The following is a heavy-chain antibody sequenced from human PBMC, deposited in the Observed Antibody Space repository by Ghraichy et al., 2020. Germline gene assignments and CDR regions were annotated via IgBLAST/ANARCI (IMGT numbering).Heavy chain of an antibody. CDR2: ISGTGGST. CDR1: GFTFNNCA. Sequence: ETLSLTCAASGFTFNNCAMSWVRQAPGKGLEWVSAISGTGGSTYYADSVKGRFTISRDNSKNTLYLQMNSLRAEDTAVYYCAKDLIEMATIPNYGMDVWGQGTTVTVSS. D-gene: IGHD5-24*01. J-gene: IGHJ6*02. V-gene: IGHV3-23*01. CDR3: AKDLIEMATIPNYGMDV.